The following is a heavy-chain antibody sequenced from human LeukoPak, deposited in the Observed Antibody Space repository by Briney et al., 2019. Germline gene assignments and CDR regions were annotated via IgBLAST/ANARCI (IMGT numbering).Heavy chain of an antibody. V-gene: IGHV1-69*13. Sequence: SVKVSCKASGGIFSSYAISWVRQLPGQGIEWIGGILPIFGTANNAQKFQGRVTITADESTSTAYMGLSSLRPEDTAVYYCARAGPITIFGVVINNWFDPWGQGTLVTVSS. D-gene: IGHD3-3*01. J-gene: IGHJ5*02. CDR1: GGIFSSYA. CDR3: ARAGPITIFGVVINNWFDP. CDR2: ILPIFGTA.